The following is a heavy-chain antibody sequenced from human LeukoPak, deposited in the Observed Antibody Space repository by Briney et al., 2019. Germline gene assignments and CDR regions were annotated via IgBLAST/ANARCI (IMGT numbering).Heavy chain of an antibody. D-gene: IGHD2-15*01. CDR1: DYYINNGYY. J-gene: IGHJ6*03. CDR3: ARAHCGSCYSRWYYYYMYV. CDR2: IYHSGNT. V-gene: IGHV4-38-2*02. Sequence: PSETLSLTCRVSDYYINNGYYWGWIRQPPGKGLGWIGSIYHSGNTYYNPSLKSRVTISVDTSKNQFSLKLSSVTAADTAVYYCARAHCGSCYSRWYYYYMYVWGKGTTVTVSS.